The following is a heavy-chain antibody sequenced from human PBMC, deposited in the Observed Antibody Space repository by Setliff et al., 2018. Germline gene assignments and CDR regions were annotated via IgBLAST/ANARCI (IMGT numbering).Heavy chain of an antibody. D-gene: IGHD5-18*01. J-gene: IGHJ4*02. Sequence: GGSLRLSCAASGITFSTYSMNWVRQAPGKGPEWVSYISSGSLIIYYADSVKGRFTISRDNAKNSLYLQMNSLRAEDTAVYYCARNTDLRNGFDYWGQGTLVTVSS. CDR3: ARNTDLRNGFDY. CDR1: GITFSTYS. V-gene: IGHV3-48*01. CDR2: ISSGSLII.